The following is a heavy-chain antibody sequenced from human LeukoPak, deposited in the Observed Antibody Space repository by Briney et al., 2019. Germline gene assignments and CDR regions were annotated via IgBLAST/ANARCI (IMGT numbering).Heavy chain of an antibody. V-gene: IGHV1-2*02. J-gene: IGHJ4*02. D-gene: IGHD6-13*01. CDR2: INPNSGGT. CDR1: GYTFTGYY. Sequence: ASVKVSCKASGYTFTGYYMHWVRQAPGQGLEWMGWINPNSGGTNYAQKFQGRVTMTRDTSISTAYMELSRLRSDDTAVYYCARTIAAAGGNYYFDYWGQGTLVTVSS. CDR3: ARTIAAAGGNYYFDY.